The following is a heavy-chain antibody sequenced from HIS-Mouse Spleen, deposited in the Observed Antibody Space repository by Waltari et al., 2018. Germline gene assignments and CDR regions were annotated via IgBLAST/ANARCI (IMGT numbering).Heavy chain of an antibody. CDR1: GGSFSGYY. J-gene: IGHJ4*02. Sequence: QVQLQQWGAGLLKPSETLSLTCAVYGGSFSGYYLSWIRQPPGEGLEWIGEINHSGSTNYNPALKSRVTISVDTSKNQFSLKLSSVTAADPAVYYCARGLAARFDYWGQGTLVTVSS. V-gene: IGHV4-34*01. CDR3: ARGLAARFDY. CDR2: INHSGST. D-gene: IGHD6-6*01.